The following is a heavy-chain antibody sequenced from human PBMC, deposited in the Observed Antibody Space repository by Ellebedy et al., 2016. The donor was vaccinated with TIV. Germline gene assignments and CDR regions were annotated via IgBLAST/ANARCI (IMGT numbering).Heavy chain of an antibody. J-gene: IGHJ5*02. CDR1: GFTFSSYA. D-gene: IGHD3-22*01. CDR3: AKSLPAYTMISPMRT. V-gene: IGHV3-23*01. CDR2: ISGSGGST. Sequence: GGSLRLXCAASGFTFSSYAMSWVRQAPGKGLEWVSAISGSGGSTYYADSVKGRFTISRDNSKNTLYLQMNSLRAEDTAVYYCAKSLPAYTMISPMRTWGQGTLVTVSS.